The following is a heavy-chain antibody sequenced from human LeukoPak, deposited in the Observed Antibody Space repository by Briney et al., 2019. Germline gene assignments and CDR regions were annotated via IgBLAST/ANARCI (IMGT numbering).Heavy chain of an antibody. CDR3: AKGLLRGNWFDP. CDR1: GFTFSSYG. CDR2: ISYDGSNK. V-gene: IGHV3-30*18. Sequence: GRSLRLSCAASGFTFSSYGMHWVRQAPGKGLEWVAAISYDGSNKYYADSVKGRFTISRDNSKNTLYLQMNSLRAEDTAVYYCAKGLLRGNWFDPWGQGTLVTVSS. D-gene: IGHD4-17*01. J-gene: IGHJ5*02.